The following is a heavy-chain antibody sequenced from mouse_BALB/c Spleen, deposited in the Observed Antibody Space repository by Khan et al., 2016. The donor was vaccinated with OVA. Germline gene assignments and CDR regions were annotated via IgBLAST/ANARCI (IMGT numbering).Heavy chain of an antibody. D-gene: IGHD1-2*01. CDR1: GYTFTDYY. Sequence: VQLQGSGAELARPGASVKLSCKASGYTFTDYYINWVKQRTGQGLEWIGEISPGSGDTYYNEKFKGKATLTADKSSSTAYMQPSSLTSEASAVYFCARRNYFGYTFAYWGQGTLVTVSA. J-gene: IGHJ3*01. V-gene: IGHV1-77*01. CDR3: ARRNYFGYTFAY. CDR2: ISPGSGDT.